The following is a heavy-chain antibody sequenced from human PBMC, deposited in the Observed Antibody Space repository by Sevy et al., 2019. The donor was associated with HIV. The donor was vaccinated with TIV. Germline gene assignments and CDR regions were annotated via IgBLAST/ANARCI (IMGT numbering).Heavy chain of an antibody. CDR1: GFTFRNYW. CDR2: IKQDGSET. Sequence: GGSLRLSCAASGFTFRNYWMSWVRQAPGKGLEWVANIKQDGSETYYVDSVKGRFTISRDNARDSLFLQMNSLRADDTAVYYCAREREAIDRGSVRGWFDPWGLGTLVTVSS. D-gene: IGHD3-10*01. J-gene: IGHJ5*02. V-gene: IGHV3-7*01. CDR3: AREREAIDRGSVRGWFDP.